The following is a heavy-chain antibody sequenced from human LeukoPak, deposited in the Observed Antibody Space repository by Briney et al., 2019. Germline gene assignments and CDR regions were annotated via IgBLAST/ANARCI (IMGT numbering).Heavy chain of an antibody. V-gene: IGHV3-48*04. CDR3: ARDDYSNPDYMDV. J-gene: IGHJ6*03. CDR2: ISSSGSTI. D-gene: IGHD4-11*01. CDR1: GFTFSSYS. Sequence: GGSLRLSCAASGFTFSSYSMNWVRQAPGKGLEWLSYISSSGSTIYYAASVKGRFTISRDDARNSLYLQMNSLRAEDTAVYDCARDDYSNPDYMDVWGKGTTVTVSS.